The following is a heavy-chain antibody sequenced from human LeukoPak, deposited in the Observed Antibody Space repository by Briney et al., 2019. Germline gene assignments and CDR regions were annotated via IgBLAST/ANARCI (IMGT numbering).Heavy chain of an antibody. CDR1: GFTFSNAW. J-gene: IGHJ6*02. V-gene: IGHV3-15*01. CDR3: AKNIVVSGTSPFSYAMDV. CDR2: IKSKTDGGTT. Sequence: PGGSLRLSCAASGFTFSNAWMSWVRQAPGKGLEWVGRIKSKTDGGTTDYAAPVKGRFTISRDDSKNTLYLQINSLRADDTAIYYCAKNIVVSGTSPFSYAMDVWGQGTTVSVSS. D-gene: IGHD6-19*01.